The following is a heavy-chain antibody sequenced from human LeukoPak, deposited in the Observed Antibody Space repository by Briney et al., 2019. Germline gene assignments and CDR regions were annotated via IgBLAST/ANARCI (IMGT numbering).Heavy chain of an antibody. Sequence: PGGSLRLSCAASGFTFSSNYMSWVRQAPGKGLEWVSAISGSGGSTYYADSVKGRFTISRDNSKNTLYLQMNSLRAEDTAVYYCAKERGITMVRGSKKGPFDYWGQGTLVTVSS. CDR1: GFTFSSNY. CDR2: ISGSGGST. V-gene: IGHV3-23*01. CDR3: AKERGITMVRGSKKGPFDY. D-gene: IGHD3-10*01. J-gene: IGHJ4*02.